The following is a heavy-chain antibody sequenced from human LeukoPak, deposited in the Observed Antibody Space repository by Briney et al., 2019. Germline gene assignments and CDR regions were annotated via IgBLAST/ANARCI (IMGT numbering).Heavy chain of an antibody. CDR1: GYTFTSYG. D-gene: IGHD3-22*01. V-gene: IGHV1-18*01. CDR3: ARDEARYSSGYYPNWFDP. Sequence: ASVNVSCKDSGYTFTSYGISCVRQAPGQGLEWMGWISAYNGNTNYAQKLQGRVTMTTDTSTSTAYMGLGSLRSDDTAVYYCARDEARYSSGYYPNWFDPWGQGTLVTVSS. J-gene: IGHJ5*02. CDR2: ISAYNGNT.